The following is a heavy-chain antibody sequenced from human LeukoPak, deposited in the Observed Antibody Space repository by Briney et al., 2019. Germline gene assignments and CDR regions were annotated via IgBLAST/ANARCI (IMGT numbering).Heavy chain of an antibody. D-gene: IGHD3-16*02. CDR3: ANRGLSQGSFRYHHFDY. CDR1: GFTFSSYT. V-gene: IGHV3-21*04. CDR2: ISSTSSYI. Sequence: GGSLRLSCAASGFTFSSYTMNWVRQAPGKGLEWVSSISSTSSYIYYADSLKGRFTISRDNAKNSLYLQMNSLRDEDTAVYYCANRGLSQGSFRYHHFDYWGQGTLVTVSS. J-gene: IGHJ4*02.